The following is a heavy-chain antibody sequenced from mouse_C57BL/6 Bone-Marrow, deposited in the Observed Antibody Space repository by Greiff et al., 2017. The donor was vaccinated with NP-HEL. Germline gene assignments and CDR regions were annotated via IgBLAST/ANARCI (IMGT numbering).Heavy chain of an antibody. D-gene: IGHD2-3*01. CDR3: AKGGDGYYFDY. V-gene: IGHV5-9*01. CDR2: ISGGGGNT. Sequence: EVKVVESGGGLVKPGGSLKLSCAASGFTFSSYPMSWVRQTPEKRLEWVATISGGGGNTYYPDSVKGRFTISRDNAKNTLYLQMSSLRSEDTALYYCAKGGDGYYFDYWGQGTTLTVSS. J-gene: IGHJ2*01. CDR1: GFTFSSYP.